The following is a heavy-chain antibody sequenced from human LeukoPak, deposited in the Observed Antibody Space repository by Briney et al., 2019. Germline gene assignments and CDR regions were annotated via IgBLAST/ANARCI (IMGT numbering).Heavy chain of an antibody. CDR2: IYSGGST. CDR3: AKATGYDYVWGSYRPPLDY. CDR1: GFTVSSNY. J-gene: IGHJ4*02. Sequence: GGSLRLSCAASGFTVSSNYMSWVRQAPGKGLEWVSVIYSGGSTYYADSVKGRFTISRDNSKNTLYLQMNSLRAEDTAVYYCAKATGYDYVWGSYRPPLDYWGQGTLVTVSS. D-gene: IGHD3-16*02. V-gene: IGHV3-53*01.